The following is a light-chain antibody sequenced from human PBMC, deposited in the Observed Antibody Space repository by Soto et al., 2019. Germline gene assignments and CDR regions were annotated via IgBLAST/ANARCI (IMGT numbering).Light chain of an antibody. CDR2: ATS. V-gene: IGKV3-20*01. CDR3: HQYAFSPLT. CDR1: QSVTSTY. Sequence: EIVLAQSPGTLSLSPGERATLSCRASQSVTSTYLAWYQQRPGQAPRLLLYATSSRAIGVPDRFSGSGSGTDFTLTISRLEPEDFATYYCHQYAFSPLTFGQGTKVDI. J-gene: IGKJ2*01.